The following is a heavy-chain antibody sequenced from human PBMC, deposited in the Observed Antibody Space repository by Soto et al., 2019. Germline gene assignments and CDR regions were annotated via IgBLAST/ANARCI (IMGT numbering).Heavy chain of an antibody. CDR1: GFTFTSSA. D-gene: IGHD3-3*01. CDR3: ARVPLRFLESAGRAMDI. Sequence: GASVKVSCKASGFTFTSSAVQWVRQARGQRLEWIGWIVVGSGNTNYAQKFQERVTITRDMSTSTAYMELSSLRSEDTAVYYCARVPLRFLESAGRAMDIWGKGTTVTVSS. V-gene: IGHV1-58*01. CDR2: IVVGSGNT. J-gene: IGHJ6*04.